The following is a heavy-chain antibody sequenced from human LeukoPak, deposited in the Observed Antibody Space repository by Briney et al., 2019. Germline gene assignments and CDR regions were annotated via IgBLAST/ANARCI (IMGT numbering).Heavy chain of an antibody. V-gene: IGHV3-30*18. CDR3: AKVSTPWQPPYPDYFDY. CDR2: ISFDGSNK. D-gene: IGHD5-12*01. CDR1: GFTFSNYG. Sequence: GGSLRLSCAASGFTFSNYGMHWVRQAPGKGLEWVAVISFDGSNKYYADSVKGRFTISRDNSKNTLYLQVNSLRAEDTAVYYCAKVSTPWQPPYPDYFDYWGQGTLVTVSS. J-gene: IGHJ4*02.